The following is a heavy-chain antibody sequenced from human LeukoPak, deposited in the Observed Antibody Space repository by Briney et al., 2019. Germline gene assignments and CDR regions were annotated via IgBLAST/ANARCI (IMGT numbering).Heavy chain of an antibody. CDR3: ARLIFGVVRSYYYYMDV. CDR1: GGTFSSYA. J-gene: IGHJ6*03. CDR2: IIPIFGTA. V-gene: IGHV1-69*05. Sequence: SVKVSCKASGGTFSSYAISWVRQAPGQGLEWMGGIIPIFGTANYAQKFQGRVTITTDESTSTAYMELSSLRSEDTAVYYCARLIFGVVRSYYYYMDVWGKGTTVTVSS. D-gene: IGHD3-3*01.